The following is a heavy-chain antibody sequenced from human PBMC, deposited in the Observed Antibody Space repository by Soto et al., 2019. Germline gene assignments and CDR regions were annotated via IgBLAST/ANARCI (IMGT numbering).Heavy chain of an antibody. CDR2: ISAHNGNT. Sequence: QVHLVQSGAEVKKPGASVKVSCKASGYTFTSYGITWVRQAHGQGLEWRGWISAHNGNTDYAQKLQGRVIVTRDTSTSTAYMELRSLISDDTGVYYCARGMYGDYWGQGALVTVSS. V-gene: IGHV1-18*01. CDR1: GYTFTSYG. J-gene: IGHJ4*02. D-gene: IGHD2-8*01. CDR3: ARGMYGDY.